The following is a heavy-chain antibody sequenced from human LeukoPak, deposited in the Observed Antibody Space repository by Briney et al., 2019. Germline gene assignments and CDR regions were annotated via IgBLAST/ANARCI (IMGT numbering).Heavy chain of an antibody. CDR1: GFTFSSYW. Sequence: GGSLRLSCAASGFTFSSYWMSWVRQAPGKGLEWVANIKQDGSEKYYVDSVKGRFTISRDNAKNSLYMQMNSLRAEDTAVYYCARVSTGSGNDYLDYWGQGTLVTVSS. V-gene: IGHV3-7*01. D-gene: IGHD2-15*01. CDR3: ARVSTGSGNDYLDY. J-gene: IGHJ4*02. CDR2: IKQDGSEK.